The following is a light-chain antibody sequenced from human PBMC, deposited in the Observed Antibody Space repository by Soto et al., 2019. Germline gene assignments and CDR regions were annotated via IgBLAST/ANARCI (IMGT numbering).Light chain of an antibody. CDR1: QSISSW. Sequence: DIQMTQSPSTLSASVGDRVTITCRASQSISSWLAWYQQKPGKAPKLLIYDASSLESGVPSRFSGSGSGTEFTLTISSLQPDDFATYSCQQGTFGPGTKVDIK. V-gene: IGKV1-5*01. J-gene: IGKJ3*01. CDR3: QQGT. CDR2: DAS.